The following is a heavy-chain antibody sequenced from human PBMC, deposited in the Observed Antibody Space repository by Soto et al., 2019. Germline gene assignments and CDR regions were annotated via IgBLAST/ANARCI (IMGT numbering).Heavy chain of an antibody. CDR2: VYHTGST. V-gene: IGHV4-30-4*01. CDR1: GGSISGDYY. CDR3: AREKYDITGNGIDS. D-gene: IGHD3-22*01. Sequence: PSETLSLTCTVSGGSISGDYYWNWVRQAPGKGLEWIGYVYHTGSTYHNPSLKSRGSISVDTSNNQFSLKLSSVTAEDTAVYFCAREKYDITGNGIDSWGQGIPVTVSS. J-gene: IGHJ5*01.